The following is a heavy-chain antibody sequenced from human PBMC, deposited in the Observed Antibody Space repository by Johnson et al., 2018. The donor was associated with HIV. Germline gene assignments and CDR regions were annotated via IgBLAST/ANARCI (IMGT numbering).Heavy chain of an antibody. Sequence: VQLVESGGGLVKPGGSLRLSCAASGFTVSSNYMSWVRQAPGKGLEWVSVIYSGGSTDYADSVKGRFTISRDNSKNTLYLQMNSLRAEDTAVYYCAREVTALLNVFDIWGQGTMVTVSS. D-gene: IGHD2-21*02. J-gene: IGHJ3*02. CDR2: IYSGGST. CDR3: AREVTALLNVFDI. CDR1: GFTVSSNY. V-gene: IGHV3-66*01.